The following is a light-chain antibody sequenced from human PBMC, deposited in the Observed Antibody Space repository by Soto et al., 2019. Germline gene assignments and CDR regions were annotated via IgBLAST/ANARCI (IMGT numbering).Light chain of an antibody. V-gene: IGLV2-14*03. J-gene: IGLJ2*01. CDR2: EVE. CDR1: SSDIGDYNY. CDR3: SSYTSTVTLVV. Sequence: QSALTQPASVSASPGQSITISCTGTSSDIGDYNYVSWYQQRPGEAPKLILYEVENRPSGISDRFSGSKSGNTASLTISGLRTEDEADYYCSSYTSTVTLVVFGGGTQVTVL.